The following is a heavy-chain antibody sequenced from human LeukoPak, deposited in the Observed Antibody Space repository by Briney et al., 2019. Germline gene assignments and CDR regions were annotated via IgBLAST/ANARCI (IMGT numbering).Heavy chain of an antibody. CDR3: ARGRITGTRIYFDY. D-gene: IGHD1-7*01. Sequence: SETLSLTCAVYGGSFSGYYWSWIRQPPGKGLEWIGEINHSGNTNYNPSLKSRVTISVDTSKNQFSLKLSSVTAADTAVYYCARGRITGTRIYFDYWGQGTLVTVSS. J-gene: IGHJ4*02. CDR1: GGSFSGYY. V-gene: IGHV4-34*01. CDR2: INHSGNT.